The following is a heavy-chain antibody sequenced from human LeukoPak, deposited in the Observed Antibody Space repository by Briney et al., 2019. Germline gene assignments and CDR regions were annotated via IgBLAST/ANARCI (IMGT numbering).Heavy chain of an antibody. V-gene: IGHV3-11*04. J-gene: IGHJ4*02. CDR3: ARGAYSSSWYFDY. Sequence: GGSLRFSCAASGFTFSDYYMSWIRQAPGKGLEWVSYISSSGSTIYYADSVKGRFTISRDNAKNSLYLQMNSLRAEDTAVYYCARGAYSSSWYFDYWGQGTLVTVSS. D-gene: IGHD6-13*01. CDR2: ISSSGSTI. CDR1: GFTFSDYY.